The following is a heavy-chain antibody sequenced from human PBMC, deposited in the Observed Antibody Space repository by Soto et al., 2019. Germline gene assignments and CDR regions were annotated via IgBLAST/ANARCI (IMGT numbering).Heavy chain of an antibody. D-gene: IGHD3-22*01. CDR2: IYHSGST. Sequence: QLQLQESGSGLVKPSQTLSLTCAVSGGSISSGGYSWSWIRQPAGKGLEWIGYIYHSGSTYYNPSLRSRLTISVDRSKTQFSLKLSSVTAADTAVYYCARIKLYYYDSSGYPYAYYFDYWGQGTLVTVSS. J-gene: IGHJ4*02. V-gene: IGHV4-30-2*01. CDR3: ARIKLYYYDSSGYPYAYYFDY. CDR1: GGSISSGGYS.